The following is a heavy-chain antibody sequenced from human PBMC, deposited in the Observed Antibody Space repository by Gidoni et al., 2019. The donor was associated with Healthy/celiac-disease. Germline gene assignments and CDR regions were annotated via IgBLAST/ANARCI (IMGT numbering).Heavy chain of an antibody. J-gene: IGHJ4*02. CDR1: GGSISSYY. CDR3: ARAQYDFWSGYYYFDY. V-gene: IGHV4-59*01. Sequence: QVQLQESGPGLVKPSETLSLTCTVSGGSISSYYWSWIRQPPGKGLEWIGYIYYSGSTNYNPSLKSRVTISVDTSKNQFSLKLSSVTAADTAVYYCARAQYDFWSGYYYFDYWGQGTLVTVSS. D-gene: IGHD3-3*01. CDR2: IYYSGST.